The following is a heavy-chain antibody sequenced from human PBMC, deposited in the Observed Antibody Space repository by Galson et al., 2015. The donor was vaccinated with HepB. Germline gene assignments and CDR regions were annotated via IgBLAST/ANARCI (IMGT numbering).Heavy chain of an antibody. J-gene: IGHJ4*02. V-gene: IGHV3-23*01. D-gene: IGHD2-21*01. CDR1: GFTFSSYA. CDR3: AKDLFFRSYSYYFDY. CDR2: ISGSGGST. Sequence: SLRLSCAASGFTFSSYAMSWVRQAPGKGLEWVSAISGSGGSTYYADSVKGRFTISRDNSKNTLYLQMNSLRAEDTAVYYCAKDLFFRSYSYYFDYWGQGTLVTVSS.